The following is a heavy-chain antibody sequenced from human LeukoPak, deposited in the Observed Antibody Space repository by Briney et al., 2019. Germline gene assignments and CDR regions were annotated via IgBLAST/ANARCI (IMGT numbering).Heavy chain of an antibody. J-gene: IGHJ6*02. CDR2: INPNSGGT. CDR1: GYTFTGYY. CDR3: ARHQDIVLMQSYYGMDV. V-gene: IGHV1-2*02. D-gene: IGHD2-8*01. Sequence: GASVKVSCKASGYTFTGYYMHWVRQAPGQGLEWMGWINPNSGGTNYAQKFQGRVTMTRDTSISTAYMELSRLRSDDTAVYHCARHQDIVLMQSYYGMDVWGQGTTVTVSS.